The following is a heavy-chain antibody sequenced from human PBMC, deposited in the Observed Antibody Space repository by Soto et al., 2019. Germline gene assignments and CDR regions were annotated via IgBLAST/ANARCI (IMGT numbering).Heavy chain of an antibody. J-gene: IGHJ6*02. CDR3: AAQQQLVHHLSTYYYYGMDV. CDR2: IWYDGSNK. Sequence: QVQLVESGGGVVQPGRSLRLSCAASGFTFSSYGMHWVRQAPGKGLEWVAVIWYDGSNKYYADSVKGRFTISRDNSKNTLYLQMNSMRAEDTVVYYCAAQQQLVHHLSTYYYYGMDVWGQGTTVTVSS. D-gene: IGHD6-13*01. CDR1: GFTFSSYG. V-gene: IGHV3-33*01.